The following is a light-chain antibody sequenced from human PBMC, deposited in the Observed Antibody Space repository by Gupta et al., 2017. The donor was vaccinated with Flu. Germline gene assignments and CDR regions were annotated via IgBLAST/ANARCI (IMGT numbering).Light chain of an antibody. CDR3: QQRSNWPLT. Sequence: EIVLTQSPATLSLSPGEGATLSCRASQSIGTYLAWYQQKPGQAPRPLSYASSTRATGIPARFSGSGSGADFTLTISSLEPEDFALYYCQQRSNWPLTFGGGTKVEIK. CDR2: ASS. CDR1: QSIGTY. J-gene: IGKJ4*01. V-gene: IGKV3-11*01.